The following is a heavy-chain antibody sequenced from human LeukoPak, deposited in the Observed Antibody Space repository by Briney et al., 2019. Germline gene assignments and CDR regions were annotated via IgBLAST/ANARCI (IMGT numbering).Heavy chain of an antibody. D-gene: IGHD3-10*01. CDR1: GYTFSDHY. J-gene: IGHJ4*02. Sequence: PGGSLRLSCAASGYTFSDHYMDWVRQAPGKGLEWVGRTRNKANSYATEYAASVKGRFTISRDDSKNSLYLQMNSLKTEDTAVYYCARAGYYYGSGSYWVDYWGQGTLVTVSS. CDR2: TRNKANSYAT. CDR3: ARAGYYYGSGSYWVDY. V-gene: IGHV3-72*01.